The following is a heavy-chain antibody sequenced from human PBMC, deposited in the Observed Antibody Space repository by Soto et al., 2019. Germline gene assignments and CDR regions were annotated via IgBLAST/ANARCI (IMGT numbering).Heavy chain of an antibody. V-gene: IGHV4-59*02. D-gene: IGHD4-17*01. CDR1: GGSVSPDY. CDR3: ARGGKNYGGELDY. J-gene: IGHJ4*02. CDR2: IYYSGST. Sequence: PSETLSLTCTVSGGSVSPDYWDWIRQPPGKGLEWIGYIYYSGSTNYNPSLKSRVTISIDTSKNQFSLKLSSVTAADTAVYYCARGGKNYGGELDYWGQGTLVTVSS.